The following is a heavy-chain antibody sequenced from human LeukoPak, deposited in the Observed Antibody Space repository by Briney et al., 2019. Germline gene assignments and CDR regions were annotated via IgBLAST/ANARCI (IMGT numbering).Heavy chain of an antibody. CDR3: ARGGTVVRGVIRTGYYYYMDV. D-gene: IGHD3-10*01. CDR1: GGSISTVNYF. J-gene: IGHJ6*03. CDR2: SHYSGTT. Sequence: SETLSLTCTVSGGSISTVNYFWGWIRQPPGKGLEWIGSSHYSGTTYYNPSLKSRVTISVDTSKNQFSLKLSSVTAADTAVYYCARGGTVVRGVIRTGYYYYMDVWGKGTTVTVSS. V-gene: IGHV4-39*07.